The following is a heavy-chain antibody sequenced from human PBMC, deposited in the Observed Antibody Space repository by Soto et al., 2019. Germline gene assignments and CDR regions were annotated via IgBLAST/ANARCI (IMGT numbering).Heavy chain of an antibody. D-gene: IGHD4-4*01. CDR2: IVVGSGNT. CDR3: AADRFPDSNYGGFDP. V-gene: IGHV1-58*01. CDR1: GFTFTTSA. Sequence: QMQLVQSGPEVKKPGTSVKVSCKASGFTFTTSAVQWVRQARGQRLEWIGWIVVGSGNTNYAQKFQERVTITRDMSTSTAYMELSSLRSEDTAVYYCAADRFPDSNYGGFDPWGQGTLGTVSS. J-gene: IGHJ5*02.